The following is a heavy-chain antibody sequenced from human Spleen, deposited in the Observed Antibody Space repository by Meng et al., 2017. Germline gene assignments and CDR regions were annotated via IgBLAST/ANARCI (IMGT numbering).Heavy chain of an antibody. CDR2: ISHDGSTK. CDR3: ARVSLASGNYFNF. CDR1: GFTFSNYA. J-gene: IGHJ4*02. V-gene: IGHV3-30*01. Sequence: GNLVEVGGSAVKPGRSLRLSCEASGFTFSNYALHWVRQGTGKGLEWVAVISHDGSTKYYADSVTGRFAISRDNSKNTLYLQMNSLRAEDTAVYYCARVSLASGNYFNFWGQGTLVTVSS.